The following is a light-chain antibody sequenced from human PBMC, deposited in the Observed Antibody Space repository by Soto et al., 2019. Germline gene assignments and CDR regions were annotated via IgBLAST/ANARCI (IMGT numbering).Light chain of an antibody. CDR3: QSYDSSLSGSRV. CDR1: YSNIGAGYD. CDR2: ANS. J-gene: IGLJ3*02. V-gene: IGLV1-40*01. Sequence: QLVLTQPPSVSGAPGQRVTISCTGSYSNIGAGYDVHWYQQLPGTAPKVLIFANSNRPSGVPDRFSGSRSGTSASLAITGLQAEDEADYYCQSYDSSLSGSRVFGGGTKLTVL.